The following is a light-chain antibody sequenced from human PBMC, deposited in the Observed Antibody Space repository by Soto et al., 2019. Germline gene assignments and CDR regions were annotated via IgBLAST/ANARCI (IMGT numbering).Light chain of an antibody. V-gene: IGKV3-20*01. J-gene: IGKJ2*01. CDR3: QQYGRSPLMYT. Sequence: IVLTQSPGTLSLSPGERATLSCRASQSVSSNFLAWYQHKPGQAPRLLIYGASTRAAGVPDRFSGSGSGTDFTLTITRLQPEDFAVYYCQQYGRSPLMYTFGQGTKLGVK. CDR2: GAS. CDR1: QSVSSNF.